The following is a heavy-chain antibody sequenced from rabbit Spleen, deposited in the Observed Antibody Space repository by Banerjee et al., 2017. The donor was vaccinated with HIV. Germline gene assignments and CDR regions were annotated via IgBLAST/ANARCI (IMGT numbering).Heavy chain of an antibody. CDR3: VRDGAGGSYFAL. Sequence: QSLEESGGDLVKPGASLTLTCTASGFSFSSSDYMCWVRQAPGKGLEWIGYIDPVFGITYYANWVNGRFSISRENAQNTVFLQMTSLTAADTATYFCVRDGAGGSYFALWGQGTLVTVS. V-gene: IGHV1S40*01. CDR1: GFSFSSSDY. CDR2: IDPVFGIT. D-gene: IGHD8-1*01. J-gene: IGHJ3*01.